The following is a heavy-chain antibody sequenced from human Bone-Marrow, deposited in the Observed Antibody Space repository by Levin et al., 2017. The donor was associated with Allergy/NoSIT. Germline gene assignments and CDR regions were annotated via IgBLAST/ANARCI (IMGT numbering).Heavy chain of an antibody. V-gene: IGHV3-53*01. D-gene: IGHD4-17*01. CDR2: IYSGGST. CDR3: ARGEGRVYGDYRFFGGMDV. Sequence: GGSLRLSCAASGFTVSSNYMSWVRQAPGKGLEWVSVIYSGGSTYYADSVKGRFTISRDNSKNTLYLQMNSLRAEDTAVYYCARGEGRVYGDYRFFGGMDVWGQGTTVTVSS. CDR1: GFTVSSNY. J-gene: IGHJ6*02.